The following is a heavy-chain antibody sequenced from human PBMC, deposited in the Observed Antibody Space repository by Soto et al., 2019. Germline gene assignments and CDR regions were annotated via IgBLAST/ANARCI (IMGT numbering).Heavy chain of an antibody. Sequence: QVQLQQWGAGLLKPSETLSLTCAVYGGSFSGYYWSWIRQPPGKGLEWIGEINHSGSTNYNPSLKSRVTISVDTSKNQFSMKLSSVTAADTAVYYCVRAKRVTFGGVIVPTPDYWGQGTLVTVSS. CDR3: VRAKRVTFGGVIVPTPDY. CDR1: GGSFSGYY. D-gene: IGHD3-16*02. CDR2: INHSGST. V-gene: IGHV4-34*01. J-gene: IGHJ4*02.